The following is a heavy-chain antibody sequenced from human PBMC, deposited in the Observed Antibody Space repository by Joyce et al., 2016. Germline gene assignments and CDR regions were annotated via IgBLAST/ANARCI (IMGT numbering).Heavy chain of an antibody. D-gene: IGHD3-22*01. CDR3: ARVTYYDGSNYYPRGDY. Sequence: VHLVQSGPEVKEPGASVKVSCKASGYKFDNHGITWVRRAPGQGLEWMGGINSYVGYTTYTQGVQGRVNMTTNTATSTAYMELRNLRSDDTAMYYCARVTYYDGSNYYPRGDYWGQGTLVTVSS. J-gene: IGHJ4*02. V-gene: IGHV1-18*04. CDR1: GYKFDNHG. CDR2: INSYVGYT.